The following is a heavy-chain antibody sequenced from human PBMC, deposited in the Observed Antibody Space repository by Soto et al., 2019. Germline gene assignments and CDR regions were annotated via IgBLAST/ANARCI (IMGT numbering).Heavy chain of an antibody. CDR2: IYYSGST. Sequence: SETLSRTCTVSGGAVGSSSYYWGWILQPPGKGLEWIGYIYYSGSTYYNPSLKSRVTISVDTSKNQFSLKLSSVTAADTAVYYCARDHGYYDSSGYSQHYAFDIWGQGTMVTVSS. CDR3: ARDHGYYDSSGYSQHYAFDI. CDR1: GGAVGSSSYY. D-gene: IGHD3-22*01. V-gene: IGHV4-31*03. J-gene: IGHJ3*02.